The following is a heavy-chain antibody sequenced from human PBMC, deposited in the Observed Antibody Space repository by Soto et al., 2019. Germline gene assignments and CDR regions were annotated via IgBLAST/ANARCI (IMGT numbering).Heavy chain of an antibody. D-gene: IGHD2-15*01. Sequence: GGSLRLSCAASGFTFSNYWMHWVRQAPGKGLVWVSRIDSDGSRITYADFVKGRFTISRDNAKNTVYLHMNSLTAEDAAVYYCVRTSLVVAVATREDFWGQGTLVTVSS. CDR1: GFTFSNYW. J-gene: IGHJ4*02. CDR2: IDSDGSRI. CDR3: VRTSLVVAVATREDF. V-gene: IGHV3-74*01.